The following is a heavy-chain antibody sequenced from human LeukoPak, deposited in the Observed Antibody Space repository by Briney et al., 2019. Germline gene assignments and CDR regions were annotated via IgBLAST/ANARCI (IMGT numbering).Heavy chain of an antibody. CDR1: GFTFDDYA. CDR2: ISWNSGSI. J-gene: IGHJ6*02. V-gene: IGHV3-9*01. CDR3: AKLLCPGYGMDV. Sequence: GRSLRLSCAASGFTFDDYAMHWVRQAPGKGLEWVSGISWNSGSIGYADSVMGRFTISRDNAKNSLYLQMNSLRAEDTALYYCAKLLCPGYGMDVWGQGTTVTVSS.